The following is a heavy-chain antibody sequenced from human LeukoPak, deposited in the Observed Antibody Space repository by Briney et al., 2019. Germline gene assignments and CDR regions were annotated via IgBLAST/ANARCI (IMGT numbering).Heavy chain of an antibody. Sequence: QPGGSLRLSCAASGFTFSSYWMSWVRQAPGKGLEWVANIKQDGSEKYYVDSVKGRFTISRDNAKNSLYLQMNSLRAEDTAVYYCARGFRITILGVDYFDYWGQGTLVTVSS. CDR2: IKQDGSEK. V-gene: IGHV3-7*01. CDR3: ARGFRITILGVDYFDY. J-gene: IGHJ4*02. CDR1: GFTFSSYW. D-gene: IGHD3-3*01.